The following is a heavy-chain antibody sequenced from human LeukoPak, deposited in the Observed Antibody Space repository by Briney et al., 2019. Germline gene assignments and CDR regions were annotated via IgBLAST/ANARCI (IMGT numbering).Heavy chain of an antibody. CDR3: VRARDIAVSWFGDLLSSETYFDY. V-gene: IGHV4-59*01. J-gene: IGHJ4*02. CDR2: IYNSGST. D-gene: IGHD3-10*01. Sequence: PSETLSLTCTVSGGSISSYYWSWIRQSPGKGLEWIGYIYNSGSTNYNPSLKSRVTISVDTSKNQFSLKLSSVTAADAAVYYCVRARDIAVSWFGDLLSSETYFDYWGQGTLVTVSS. CDR1: GGSISSYY.